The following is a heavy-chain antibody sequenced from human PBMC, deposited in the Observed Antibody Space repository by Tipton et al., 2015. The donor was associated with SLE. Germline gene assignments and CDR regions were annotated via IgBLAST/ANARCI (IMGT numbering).Heavy chain of an antibody. CDR3: ARVYSSSHPDV. CDR1: RGSISSGDYY. Sequence: TLSLTCTVSRGSISSGDYYWSWIRQPPGKGLEWIGYIYYSGNTYYNPSLKSRVTISVDTSKNQFSLKLSSVTAADTAVYYCARVYSSSHPDVWGKGTTVTVSS. D-gene: IGHD6-13*01. V-gene: IGHV4-30-4*01. J-gene: IGHJ6*04. CDR2: IYYSGNT.